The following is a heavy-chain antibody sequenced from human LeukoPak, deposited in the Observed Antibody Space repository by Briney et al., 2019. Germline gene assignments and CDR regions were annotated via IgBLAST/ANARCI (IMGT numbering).Heavy chain of an antibody. Sequence: NLGDPLKISCKGSGYSFTSYWIGWVRQMPGKGLEWMGIIYPGDSNTRYSPSLQGQLTISADKSISTAYLQWSSLKASDTAMYYCARQGTGEIDFWGQGTLVTVSS. CDR1: GYSFTSYW. CDR3: ARQGTGEIDF. D-gene: IGHD7-27*01. J-gene: IGHJ4*02. CDR2: IYPGDSNT. V-gene: IGHV5-51*01.